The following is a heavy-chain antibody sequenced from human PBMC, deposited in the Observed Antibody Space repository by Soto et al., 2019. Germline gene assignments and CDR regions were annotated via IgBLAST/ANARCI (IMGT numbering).Heavy chain of an antibody. CDR3: ARSGTIFTWFDP. V-gene: IGHV1-69*04. CDR1: GGTFSSYA. J-gene: IGHJ5*02. Sequence: ASVKVSCKASGGTFSSYAISWVRQAPGQGLEWMGRIIPILGIANYAQKFQGRVTITADKSTSTAYMELSSLRSEDTAVYYCARSGTIFTWFDPWGQGTLVTVSS. D-gene: IGHD3-3*01. CDR2: IIPILGIA.